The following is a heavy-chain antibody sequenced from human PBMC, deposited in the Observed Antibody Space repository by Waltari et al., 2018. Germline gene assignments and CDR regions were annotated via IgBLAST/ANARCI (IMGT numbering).Heavy chain of an antibody. CDR3: AMYYYGSGPSDY. CDR2: ISGSGANT. J-gene: IGHJ4*02. V-gene: IGHV3-23*01. CDR1: GFPFGHYA. D-gene: IGHD3-10*01. Sequence: EVQLLESGGGLIQPGGSLRRSCAASGFPFGHYALSWVRQAPGKGLEWVSGISGSGANTYYADSVKGRFTISRDNSKNTLYLQMNSLRAEDTAVYYCAMYYYGSGPSDYWGQGTLVTVSS.